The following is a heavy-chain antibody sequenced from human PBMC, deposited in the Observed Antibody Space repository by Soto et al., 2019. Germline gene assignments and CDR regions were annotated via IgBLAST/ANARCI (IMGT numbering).Heavy chain of an antibody. CDR2: ISSSSSTI. J-gene: IGHJ3*02. Sequence: GGSLRLSCAASGFTFSSYSMNWVRQAPGKGLEWVSYISSSSSTIYYADSVKGRFTISRDNAKNSLYLQMNSLRDEDTAVYYCARDRGGQDCGGDCHDAFDIWGQGTMVTVSS. CDR1: GFTFSSYS. D-gene: IGHD2-21*02. V-gene: IGHV3-48*02. CDR3: ARDRGGQDCGGDCHDAFDI.